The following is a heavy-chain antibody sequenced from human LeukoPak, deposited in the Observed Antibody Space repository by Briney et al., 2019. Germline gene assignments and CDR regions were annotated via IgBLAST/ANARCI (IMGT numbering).Heavy chain of an antibody. V-gene: IGHV3-48*03. J-gene: IGHJ1*01. Sequence: GGSLRLSCAASGFTFSSYEMNWVRQAPGEGLEWVSYISSSGSTIYYADSVKGRFTISRDNAKNSLYLQMNRLRAEDTAVYYCARDICGGDCYRPLYFQHWGQGTLVTVSS. D-gene: IGHD2-21*02. CDR1: GFTFSSYE. CDR2: ISSSGSTI. CDR3: ARDICGGDCYRPLYFQH.